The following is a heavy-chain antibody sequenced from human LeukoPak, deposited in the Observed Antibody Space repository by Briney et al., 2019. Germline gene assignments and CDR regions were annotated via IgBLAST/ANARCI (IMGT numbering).Heavy chain of an antibody. CDR2: ISYDGSNK. CDR1: GFTFSSYA. CDR3: ASPREGYFDRVLHY. Sequence: PGGSLRLSCAASGFTFSSYAMHWVRQAPGKGLEWVAVISYDGSNKYYADSVKGRFTISRDNSKNTLYLQMNSLRAEDTAVYYCASPREGYFDRVLHYWGQGTLVTVSS. D-gene: IGHD3-9*01. J-gene: IGHJ4*02. V-gene: IGHV3-30-3*01.